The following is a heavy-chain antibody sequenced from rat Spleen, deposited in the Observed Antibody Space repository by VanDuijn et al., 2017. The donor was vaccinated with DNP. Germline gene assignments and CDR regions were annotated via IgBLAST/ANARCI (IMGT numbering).Heavy chain of an antibody. CDR3: ATPDYGSYVG. Sequence: EVQLVESGGGLVQPGRSLKLSCTASGLTFSNYGMALVRQAPTKGLEWVACISYDGGSTNYGDSVKGRFTITKNNAENTQYLQMGSLRSEDTATYYCATPDYGSYVGWGQGVMVTVSS. J-gene: IGHJ2*01. CDR1: GLTFSNYG. CDR2: ISYDGGST. D-gene: IGHD1-3*01. V-gene: IGHV5S13*01.